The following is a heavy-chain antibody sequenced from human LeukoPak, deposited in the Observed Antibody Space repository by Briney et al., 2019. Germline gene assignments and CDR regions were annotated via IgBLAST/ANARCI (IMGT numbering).Heavy chain of an antibody. V-gene: IGHV1-8*01. Sequence: ASVKVSCKASGYTFTSYDINWVRQATGQGLEWMEWMNPNSGNTGYAQKFQGRVTMTRNTSISTAYMELSSLRSEDTAVYYCAREAVAGTHPLDYWGQGTLVTVSS. D-gene: IGHD6-19*01. CDR3: AREAVAGTHPLDY. CDR2: MNPNSGNT. J-gene: IGHJ4*02. CDR1: GYTFTSYD.